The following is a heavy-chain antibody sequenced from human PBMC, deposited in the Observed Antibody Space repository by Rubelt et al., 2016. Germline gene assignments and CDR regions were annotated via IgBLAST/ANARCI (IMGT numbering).Heavy chain of an antibody. Sequence: DINWVRQATGLGLEWMGWMNPNSGNTGYAQKLQGRVTITRDTSASTAYMELSSLRSEDTAVYYCARDQYYETSGYYYVYSAFDYWGQGTLVTVSS. D-gene: IGHD3-22*01. CDR1: D. CDR3: ARDQYYETSGYYYVYSAFDY. CDR2: MNPNSGNT. J-gene: IGHJ4*02. V-gene: IGHV1-8*03.